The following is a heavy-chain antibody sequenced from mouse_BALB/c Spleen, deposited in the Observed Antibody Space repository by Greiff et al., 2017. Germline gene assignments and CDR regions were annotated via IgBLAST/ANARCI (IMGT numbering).Heavy chain of an antibody. CDR3: ARGSLLPYYYAMDY. J-gene: IGHJ4*01. CDR2: ISDGGSYT. D-gene: IGHD1-2*01. Sequence: EVKVVESGGGLVKPGGSLKLSCAASGFTFSDYYMYWVRQTPEKRLEWVATISDGGSYTYYPDSVKGRFTISRDNAKNNLYLQMSSLKSEDTAMYYCARGSLLPYYYAMDYWGQGTSVTVSS. V-gene: IGHV5-4*02. CDR1: GFTFSDYY.